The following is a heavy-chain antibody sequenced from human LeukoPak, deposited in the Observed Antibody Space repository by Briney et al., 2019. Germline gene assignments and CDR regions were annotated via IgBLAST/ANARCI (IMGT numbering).Heavy chain of an antibody. D-gene: IGHD3-16*01. Sequence: PGGSLRLSCAASGFTFGSYWMHWVRHAPGKGLVWVSRINTDGTSRTYADSVKGRFTISRDNAKNTLYLQMNSLGAEDTAVYYCARGGGPFDYWGQGTLVTVSS. J-gene: IGHJ4*02. V-gene: IGHV3-74*01. CDR3: ARGGGPFDY. CDR1: GFTFGSYW. CDR2: INTDGTSR.